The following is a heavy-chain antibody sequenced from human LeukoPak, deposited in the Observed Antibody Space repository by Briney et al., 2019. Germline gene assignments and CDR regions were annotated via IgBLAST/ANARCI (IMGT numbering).Heavy chain of an antibody. V-gene: IGHV4-59*01. CDR3: ARQGSGYYDSSGYYSP. J-gene: IGHJ5*02. D-gene: IGHD3-22*01. CDR2: IYYSGST. CDR1: GGSISSYY. Sequence: SETLSLTCTVSGGSISSYYWSWIRQPPGKGLEWIGYIYYSGSTNYNPSLKSRVTISVDTSKNQFSLKLSSVTAADTAVYYCARQGSGYYDSSGYYSPWGQGTLVTVSS.